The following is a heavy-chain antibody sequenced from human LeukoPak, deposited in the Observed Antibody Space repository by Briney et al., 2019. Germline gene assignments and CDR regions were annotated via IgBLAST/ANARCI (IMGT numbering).Heavy chain of an antibody. V-gene: IGHV4-34*01. CDR1: GGSFSGYY. CDR3: ARESGGVTAAAGTGDWFDS. D-gene: IGHD6-13*01. CDR2: INHSGST. J-gene: IGHJ5*01. Sequence: PSETLSLTCAVYGGSFSGYYWSWIRQPPGKGLEWIGEINHSGSTNYNPSLKSRVTISVDTSKNQFSLKLSSVTAADTAVYYCARESGGVTAAAGTGDWFDSWGQGTLVTVSS.